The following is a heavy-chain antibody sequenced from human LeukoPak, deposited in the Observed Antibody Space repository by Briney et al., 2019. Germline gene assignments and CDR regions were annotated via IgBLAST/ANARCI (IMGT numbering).Heavy chain of an antibody. CDR2: ISPDGTT. D-gene: IGHD6-13*01. CDR1: GFTFSDYV. J-gene: IGHJ6*02. CDR3: ARDPSSWGYYYYYGMDV. V-gene: IGHV3-64*01. Sequence: GGSLRLSCAASGFTFSDYVMHWVRQAPGKGPESISAISPDGTTYYANFVKGRFTISGDNSQRTLFLQMGSLTIEDTAVYYCARDPSSWGYYYYYGMDVWGQGTTVTVSS.